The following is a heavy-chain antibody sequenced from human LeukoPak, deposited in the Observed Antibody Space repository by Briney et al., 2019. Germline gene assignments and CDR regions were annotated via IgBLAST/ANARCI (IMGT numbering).Heavy chain of an antibody. CDR1: GGTFSSYA. V-gene: IGHV1-69*13. Sequence: ASVKVSCKVSGGTFSSYAISWVRQAPGQGLEWMGGIIPIFGTANYAQKFQGRVTITADESTSTAYMELSSLRPEDTAVYYCASPTRNYDFWSGYFAFDIWGQGTMVTVSS. CDR3: ASPTRNYDFWSGYFAFDI. D-gene: IGHD3-3*01. CDR2: IIPIFGTA. J-gene: IGHJ3*02.